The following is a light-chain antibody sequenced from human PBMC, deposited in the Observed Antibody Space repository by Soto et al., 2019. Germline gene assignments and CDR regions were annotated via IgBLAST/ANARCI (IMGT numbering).Light chain of an antibody. Sequence: EIVMTQSPATLSVSPGARATLSCRASQSVSSNLAWYQQKPGQAPRLLIYGASTRATGIPARFSGSRSGTEFTLTISSLQSEDFAVYYCQQYNNWPPWTFGPGTKVDIK. CDR1: QSVSSN. J-gene: IGKJ3*01. V-gene: IGKV3-15*01. CDR2: GAS. CDR3: QQYNNWPPWT.